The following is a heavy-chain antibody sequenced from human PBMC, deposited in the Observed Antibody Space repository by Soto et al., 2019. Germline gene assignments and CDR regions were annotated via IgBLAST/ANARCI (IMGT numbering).Heavy chain of an antibody. CDR1: GYTFTSYG. V-gene: IGHV1-18*01. D-gene: IGHD3-22*01. J-gene: IGHJ4*02. Sequence: ASVKVSCKASGYTFTSYGISWVRQAPGQGLEWMGWISAYNGNTNYAQKLQGRVTMTTGTSTSTAYMELRSLRSDDTAVYYCARSNGYYDSSGYYVFDYWGQGTLVTVSS. CDR2: ISAYNGNT. CDR3: ARSNGYYDSSGYYVFDY.